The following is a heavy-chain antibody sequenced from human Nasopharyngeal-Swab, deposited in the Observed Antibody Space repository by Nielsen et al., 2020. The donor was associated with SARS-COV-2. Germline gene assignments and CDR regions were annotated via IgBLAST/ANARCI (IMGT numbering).Heavy chain of an antibody. D-gene: IGHD5-18*01. V-gene: IGHV4-39*07. CDR2: LYYTGDT. Sequence: SETLSLTCSVSGDSISSSGYYWGWVRQPPGKGLEWIGRLYYTGDTYYNPSLRGRVTLSVDTSKNQVSLKLSSVTAAGTAIYYCARVVPARVTFDYWGQGLLVTVSS. J-gene: IGHJ4*02. CDR3: ARVVPARVTFDY. CDR1: GDSISSSGYY.